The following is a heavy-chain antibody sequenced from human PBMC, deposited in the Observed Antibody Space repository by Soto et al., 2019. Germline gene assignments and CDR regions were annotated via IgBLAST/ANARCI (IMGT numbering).Heavy chain of an antibody. J-gene: IGHJ4*02. D-gene: IGHD3-10*01. CDR1: GGSISSGGYS. CDR2: IYHSGST. Sequence: SETLSLTCAVSGGSISSGGYSWSWIRQPPGKGLEWIGYIYHSGSTYYNPSLKSRVTISVDRSKNQFSLKLSSVTAADTAVYYCARVRVRQFDYWGQGTLVTVSS. V-gene: IGHV4-30-2*01. CDR3: ARVRVRQFDY.